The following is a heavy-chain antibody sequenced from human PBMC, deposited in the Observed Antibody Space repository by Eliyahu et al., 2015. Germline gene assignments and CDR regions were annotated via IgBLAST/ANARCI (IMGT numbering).Heavy chain of an antibody. CDR3: AKDLNSYGSGSPDW. D-gene: IGHD3-10*01. CDR2: ISGSGGSDT. CDR1: XFTFRNYA. J-gene: IGHJ4*02. Sequence: EVQLLESGGGLVQPGGSLRLSCAASXFTFRNYAMTWVRQVPGKGLEWVSGISGSGGSDTYYADSVKGRFTISRDNSKNTLYLQMNSLRAEDTAIYYCAKDLNSYGSGSPDWWGQGTLVTVSS. V-gene: IGHV3-23*01.